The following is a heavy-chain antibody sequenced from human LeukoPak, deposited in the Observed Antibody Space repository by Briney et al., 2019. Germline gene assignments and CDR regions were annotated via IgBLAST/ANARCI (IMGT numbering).Heavy chain of an antibody. CDR3: ARVTMASGFDY. D-gene: IGHD3-10*01. V-gene: IGHV4-38-2*02. J-gene: IGHJ4*02. CDR2: IYHSGST. Sequence: PSETLSLTCTVSGYSISSGYYWGWIRPPPGKGLEWIGSIYHSGSTYYNPSLKSRVTISVDTSKNQFSLKLSSVTAADTAVYYCARVTMASGFDYWGQGTLVTVSS. CDR1: GYSISSGYY.